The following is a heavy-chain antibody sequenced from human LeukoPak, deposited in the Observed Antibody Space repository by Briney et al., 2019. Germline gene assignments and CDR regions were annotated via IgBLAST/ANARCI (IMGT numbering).Heavy chain of an antibody. J-gene: IGHJ4*02. V-gene: IGHV3-23*01. CDR1: GFTFSSYA. CDR3: ATPPPYSYGGFDY. D-gene: IGHD5-18*01. Sequence: GGSLRLSCGASGFTFSSYAMSWVRQAPGKGREWVSAISGSGGSTYYADSVKGRFTISRDNSKNTLYLQMNSRRAEDTAVYYCATPPPYSYGGFDYWGQGTLVTVSS. CDR2: ISGSGGST.